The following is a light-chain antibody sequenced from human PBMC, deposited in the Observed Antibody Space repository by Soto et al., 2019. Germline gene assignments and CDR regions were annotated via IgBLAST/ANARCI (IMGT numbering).Light chain of an antibody. CDR2: DAS. CDR3: QQYDNLPPFT. Sequence: DIQMTQSPSSLSASVGDRVTITCQASQDISNYLNWYQQKPGKAPKLLIYDASNLETGVPSRFSGCGSRTDSPFSISSLQPEDISTYYCQQYDNLPPFTFGPGTKVDIK. CDR1: QDISNY. V-gene: IGKV1-33*01. J-gene: IGKJ3*01.